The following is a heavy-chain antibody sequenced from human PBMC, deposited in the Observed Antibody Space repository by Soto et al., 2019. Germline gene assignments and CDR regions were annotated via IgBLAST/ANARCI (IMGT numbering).Heavy chain of an antibody. CDR3: TKGTNWNYYYYGVDV. CDR1: GDSFSNYY. D-gene: IGHD1-20*01. J-gene: IGHJ6*02. V-gene: IGHV4-4*07. CDR2: VYSSGAT. Sequence: XATLSLTFAVSGDSFSNYYWSWIRQPAGRGLEWIGRVYSSGATNYNPSLNGRVTMSVDTFRNQFSLRLSSVTAADTAIYYCTKGTNWNYYYYGVDVWGQGTAVTVSS.